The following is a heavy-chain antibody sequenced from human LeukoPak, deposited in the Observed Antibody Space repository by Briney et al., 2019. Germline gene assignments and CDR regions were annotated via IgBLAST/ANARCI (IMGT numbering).Heavy chain of an antibody. CDR1: GGSISSYY. D-gene: IGHD2-2*01. V-gene: IGHV4-59*01. J-gene: IGHJ4*02. Sequence: SETLSLTCTVSGGSISSYYWSWIRQPPGKGLEWIGYIYYSGSTNYNPSLKSRVTISVDTSKNQFSLKLSSVTAADTAVYYRARAKYCSSTSCYDTGGFDYWGQGTLVTVSS. CDR3: ARAKYCSSTSCYDTGGFDY. CDR2: IYYSGST.